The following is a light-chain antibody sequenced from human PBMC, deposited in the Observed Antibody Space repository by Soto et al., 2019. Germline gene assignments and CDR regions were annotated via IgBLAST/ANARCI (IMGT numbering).Light chain of an antibody. V-gene: IGKV3-20*01. CDR3: QQYGSSYT. CDR2: DAS. J-gene: IGKJ3*01. CDR1: QSVSSRY. Sequence: EIVLTQSPGTLSLSPGERATLSCRVSQSVSSRYLAWYQQKPGQAPRLLIYDASYRAPGIPDRFSGSGSGTDFTLTISRLEPEDFAVYYCQQYGSSYTFGPGTKVDIQ.